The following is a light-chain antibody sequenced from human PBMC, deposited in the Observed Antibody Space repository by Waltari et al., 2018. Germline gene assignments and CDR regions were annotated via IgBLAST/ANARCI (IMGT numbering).Light chain of an antibody. J-gene: IGKJ1*01. CDR3: QHHLRVPTT. V-gene: IGKV3-20*01. CDR2: GAY. CDR1: QSVGTY. Sequence: IVLTQSQGTLSLSPGERATLSCRASQSVGTYLAWYQQKPGQAPRLLIHGAYSRAAGSPDRFSGSGYGTDFSLTISRLEPEDFAVYFCQHHLRVPTTFGQGTKVEIK.